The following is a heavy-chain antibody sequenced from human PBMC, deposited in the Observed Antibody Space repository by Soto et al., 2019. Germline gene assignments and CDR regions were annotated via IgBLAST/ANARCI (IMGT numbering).Heavy chain of an antibody. V-gene: IGHV3-23*01. D-gene: IGHD2-21*01. CDR3: AKASVVVAAKFDS. CDR1: EFTFNNYA. CDR2: ISSSGYST. J-gene: IGHJ4*02. Sequence: GGSLCLTCTASEFTFNNYARSWVRQPPGKGLEWVSAISSSGYSTYNAASMNRGSTTSRDNSKNTVYLQINNLRADDTAVYYCAKASVVVAAKFDSWGQGTLVTVSS.